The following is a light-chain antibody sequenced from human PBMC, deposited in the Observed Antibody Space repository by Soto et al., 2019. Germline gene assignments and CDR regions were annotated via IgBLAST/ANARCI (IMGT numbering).Light chain of an antibody. Sequence: QSVLTQPASVSGSPGQSITISCTGTSSDVGGYNYVSWYQQHPGKAPKLMIYEVSNRPSGVSNRFSGSKSGNTASLTISGPQAEDEADYYCSSYTSSIFYVFGTGTKLTVL. V-gene: IGLV2-14*01. J-gene: IGLJ1*01. CDR3: SSYTSSIFYV. CDR2: EVS. CDR1: SSDVGGYNY.